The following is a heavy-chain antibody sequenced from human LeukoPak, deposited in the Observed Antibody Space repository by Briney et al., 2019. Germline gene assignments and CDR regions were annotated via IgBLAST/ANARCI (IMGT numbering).Heavy chain of an antibody. Sequence: GGSLRLSCAASGFTFDDYAMHWVRQAPGKGLEWVSLISWDGGSTYYADSVKGRFTISRDNSKNSLYLQMNSLRAEDTALYYCAKDMYGSGSYGGIDYWGQGTLVTVSS. J-gene: IGHJ4*02. CDR3: AKDMYGSGSYGGIDY. V-gene: IGHV3-43D*04. D-gene: IGHD3-10*01. CDR1: GFTFDDYA. CDR2: ISWDGGST.